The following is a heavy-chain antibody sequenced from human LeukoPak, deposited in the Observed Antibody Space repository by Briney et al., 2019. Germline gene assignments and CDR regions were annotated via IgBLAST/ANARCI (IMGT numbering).Heavy chain of an antibody. V-gene: IGHV4-59*01. J-gene: IGHJ4*02. D-gene: IGHD6-13*01. CDR3: ARERRFGAAAGTDY. CDR2: IYYSGST. CDR1: GGSISSYY. Sequence: PSETLSLTCTVSGGSISSYYWSWIRQPPGKGLEWIGYIYYSGSTNYNPSLKSRVTISVDTSKNQFSLKLSSVTAADTAVYYCARERRFGAAAGTDYWGQGTLVTVSS.